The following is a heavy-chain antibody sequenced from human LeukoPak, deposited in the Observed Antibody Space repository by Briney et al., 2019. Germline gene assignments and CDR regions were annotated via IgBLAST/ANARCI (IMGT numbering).Heavy chain of an antibody. J-gene: IGHJ5*02. CDR1: GGSISSGGYS. V-gene: IGHV4-30-2*01. CDR2: IYHSGST. Sequence: SETLSLTCTVSGGSISSGGYSWSWIRQPPGKGLEWIGYIYHSGSTYYNPSLKSRVTISVDRSKNQYSLKLSSVTAADTAVYYCASTPPYYDILTGYYRGSWFDPWGQGTLVTVSS. CDR3: ASTPPYYDILTGYYRGSWFDP. D-gene: IGHD3-9*01.